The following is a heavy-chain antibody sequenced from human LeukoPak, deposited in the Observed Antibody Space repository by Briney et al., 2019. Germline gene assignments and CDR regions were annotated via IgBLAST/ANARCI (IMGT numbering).Heavy chain of an antibody. CDR2: SNQSGST. Sequence: SETLSLTCAVYGGSFNDYYWTWIRQPPGKGLEWIGESNQSGSTNYNPSLKSRVTISVDTSKNQFSLKLSSVAAADTAVYYCARGLYSYGYRDYWGQGTLVTVSS. D-gene: IGHD5-18*01. CDR3: ARGLYSYGYRDY. CDR1: GGSFNDYY. J-gene: IGHJ4*02. V-gene: IGHV4-34*01.